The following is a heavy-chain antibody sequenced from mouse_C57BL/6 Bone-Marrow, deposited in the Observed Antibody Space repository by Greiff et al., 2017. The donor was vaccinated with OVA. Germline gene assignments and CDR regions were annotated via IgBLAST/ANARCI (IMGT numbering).Heavy chain of an antibody. V-gene: IGHV7-1*01. Sequence: EVKLVESGGGLVQSGRSLRLSCATSGFTFSDFYMEWVRQAPGKGLEWIAASRNKANDYTTEYSASVKGRFIVSRDTSQSLLYLQMNALRAEDTAIYYCARDPYWYAMDYWGQGTSVTVSS. CDR2: SRNKANDYTT. CDR3: ARDPYWYAMDY. D-gene: IGHD4-1*01. J-gene: IGHJ4*01. CDR1: GFTFSDFY.